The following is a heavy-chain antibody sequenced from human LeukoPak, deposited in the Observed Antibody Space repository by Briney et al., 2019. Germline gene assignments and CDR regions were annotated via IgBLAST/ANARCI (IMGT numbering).Heavy chain of an antibody. D-gene: IGHD2/OR15-2a*01. Sequence: GGSLRLSCAASDFTFSRYSMNWFRQAPGAGLEWVSSISSGGHNIFYADPVKGRFTISRDNAKNSLYLQMNGLRVDDTAVYYCAKDRTLVLRSDYLDYWGQGTLVTVSS. V-gene: IGHV3-21*01. CDR3: AKDRTLVLRSDYLDY. J-gene: IGHJ4*02. CDR1: DFTFSRYS. CDR2: ISSGGHNI.